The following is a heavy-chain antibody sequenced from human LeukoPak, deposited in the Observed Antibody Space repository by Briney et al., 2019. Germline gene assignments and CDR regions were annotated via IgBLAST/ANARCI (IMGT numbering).Heavy chain of an antibody. CDR2: IIPILGIA. CDR1: GGTFSSYA. J-gene: IGHJ4*02. Sequence: ASVKVSCKASGGTFSSYAISWVRQAPGQGLEWMGRIIPILGIANYAQKFQGRVTITADKSTSTAYMELSSLRSEDTAVYYCARGYYYDSSGYNQPDYWGQGTLVTVSS. D-gene: IGHD3-22*01. CDR3: ARGYYYDSSGYNQPDY. V-gene: IGHV1-69*04.